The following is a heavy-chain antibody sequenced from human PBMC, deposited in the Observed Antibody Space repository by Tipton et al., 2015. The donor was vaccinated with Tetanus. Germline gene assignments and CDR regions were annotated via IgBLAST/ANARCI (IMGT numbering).Heavy chain of an antibody. Sequence: QVQLVQSGAEMKKPGSSVKVSCKASGGTFTNYALSWVRQAPGQGLEWVGGTTPIFGTTNSAPKFQGRVTITADESTNTAYMELSNLRSEDTAVYYCVRALVGSDSYYYNGMDVWGQGP. D-gene: IGHD2-15*01. V-gene: IGHV1-69*01. CDR3: VRALVGSDSYYYNGMDV. CDR1: GGTFTNYA. J-gene: IGHJ6*02. CDR2: TTPIFGTT.